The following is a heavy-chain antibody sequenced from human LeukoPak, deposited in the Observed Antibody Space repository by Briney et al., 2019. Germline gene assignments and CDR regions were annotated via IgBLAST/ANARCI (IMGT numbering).Heavy chain of an antibody. CDR2: ISYDGRNK. Sequence: PGGSLRLSCAASGFTFSNYGLHWVRQAPGKGLEWLAVISYDGRNKHYADFVKGRFTIFRDNSKNTLYLQMNSLRAEDTAVYYCAKAEYCTGARCYSAAFAYWGQGTLVTVSS. CDR1: GFTFSNYG. J-gene: IGHJ4*02. CDR3: AKAEYCTGARCYSAAFAY. V-gene: IGHV3-30*18. D-gene: IGHD2-8*02.